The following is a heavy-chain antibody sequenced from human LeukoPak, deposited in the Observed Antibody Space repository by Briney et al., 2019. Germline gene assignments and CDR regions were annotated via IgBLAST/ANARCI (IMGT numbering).Heavy chain of an antibody. CDR2: ISAYNGNT. CDR1: GYTFTSYG. V-gene: IGHV1-18*01. J-gene: IGHJ5*02. Sequence: ASVKVSCKASGYTFTSYGISWVRQAPGQGLEWMGWISAYNGNTNYAQKLQGRVTMTTDTSTSTAYMELRSLRSDDTAVYYCARVLRGYSHGVVYNWFDPWGQGTLVTVSS. D-gene: IGHD5-18*01. CDR3: ARVLRGYSHGVVYNWFDP.